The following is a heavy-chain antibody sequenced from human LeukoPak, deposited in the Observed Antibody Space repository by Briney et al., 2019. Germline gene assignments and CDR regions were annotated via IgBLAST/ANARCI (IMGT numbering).Heavy chain of an antibody. CDR1: GFTFRHYG. Sequence: GGSLRLSCATSGFTFRHYGMHWVRQAPGKGLEWVAVIWNDGSDQRYADFVRGRFTASRDNSNNILYLHMNGLTADDTARYYCAKDGVGSDNYHAFDIWGQGTVVSVSS. CDR2: IWNDGSDQ. D-gene: IGHD1-20*01. CDR3: AKDGVGSDNYHAFDI. V-gene: IGHV3-30*02. J-gene: IGHJ3*02.